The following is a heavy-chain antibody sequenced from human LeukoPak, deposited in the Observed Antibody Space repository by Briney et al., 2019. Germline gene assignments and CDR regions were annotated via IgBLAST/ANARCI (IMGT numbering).Heavy chain of an antibody. CDR2: ISGSGGST. D-gene: IGHD2-2*01. CDR3: AKIRDCSSTNCYDFDY. CDR1: GFTFSSYA. Sequence: GGSLRLSCAASGFTFSSYAMSWVRQAPGKGLEWVSAISGSGGSTYSADSVKGRFTISRDNSKNTLYLQMNSLRAEDTAVYYCAKIRDCSSTNCYDFDYWGQGTLVTVSS. V-gene: IGHV3-23*01. J-gene: IGHJ4*02.